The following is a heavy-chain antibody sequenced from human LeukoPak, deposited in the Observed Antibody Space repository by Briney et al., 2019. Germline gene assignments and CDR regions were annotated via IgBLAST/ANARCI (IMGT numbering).Heavy chain of an antibody. Sequence: PSETLSLTSAVYGGSFSGYYWSWIRQPPGKGLEWIGEINHSGSTNYNPSLKSRVTISVDTSKNQFSLKLSSVTAADTAVYYCARGYRDSSEENDYFDYWGQGTLVTVSS. CDR1: GGSFSGYY. J-gene: IGHJ4*02. CDR2: INHSGST. V-gene: IGHV4-34*01. CDR3: ARGYRDSSEENDYFDY. D-gene: IGHD6-19*01.